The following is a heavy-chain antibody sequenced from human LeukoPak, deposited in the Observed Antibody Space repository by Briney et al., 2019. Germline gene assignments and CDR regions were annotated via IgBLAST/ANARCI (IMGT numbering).Heavy chain of an antibody. V-gene: IGHV4-59*01. D-gene: IGHD3-3*01. CDR3: AGDTSVFGVVNGVGAFDI. Sequence: ADPLPLTCTVSDGPISIYHWSWPPHPREKAGVCIGYIYYSGRTNHNPSLKSRVTISGDSSKTQISLKLSSVTAADTAVYYCAGDTSVFGVVNGVGAFDIWGQGTMVTVSS. CDR2: IYYSGRT. J-gene: IGHJ3*02. CDR1: DGPISIYH.